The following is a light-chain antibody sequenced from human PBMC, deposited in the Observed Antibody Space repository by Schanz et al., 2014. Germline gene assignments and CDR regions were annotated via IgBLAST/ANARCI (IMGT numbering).Light chain of an antibody. CDR3: SSSAGNNNVV. J-gene: IGLJ2*01. CDR1: SSDVGGYNY. CDR2: DVS. Sequence: QSVLTQPPSASGSPGQSVTISCTGTSSDVGGYNYVSWYQQHPGKAPKLMIYDVSNRPSGVSNRFSGSKSGNTASLTVSGLQTEDEADYYCSSSAGNNNVVFGGGTKLTVL. V-gene: IGLV2-8*01.